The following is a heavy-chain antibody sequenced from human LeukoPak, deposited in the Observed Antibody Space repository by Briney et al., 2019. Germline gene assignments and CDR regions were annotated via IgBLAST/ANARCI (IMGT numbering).Heavy chain of an antibody. Sequence: PSETLSPTPTVSGGSTRSSSYSWGWIRHPPGKGLEWIGGIYYSGSTYYNPSLKSRVTISVDTSKNQFSLKLSSVTAADTAVYYCARHPPPLTGYYPPDYWGQGTLVTVSS. CDR1: GGSTRSSSYS. V-gene: IGHV4-39*01. J-gene: IGHJ4*02. CDR2: IYYSGST. D-gene: IGHD3-9*01. CDR3: ARHPPPLTGYYPPDY.